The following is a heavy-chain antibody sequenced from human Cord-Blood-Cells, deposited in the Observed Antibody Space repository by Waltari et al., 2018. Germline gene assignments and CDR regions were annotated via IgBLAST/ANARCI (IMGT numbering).Heavy chain of an antibody. CDR3: ARHRMSSSSLGY. Sequence: QVQLQESGPGLVKPSETLSLTCTVSGGSISSYYWSWIRQPPGKGLDWIGYIYYSGSTNYNPSLKSRVTRSVDTSKNQFSLKLSSVTAADTAVYYCARHRMSSSSLGYWGQGTLVTVSS. J-gene: IGHJ4*02. CDR1: GGSISSYY. D-gene: IGHD6-6*01. CDR2: IYYSGST. V-gene: IGHV4-59*08.